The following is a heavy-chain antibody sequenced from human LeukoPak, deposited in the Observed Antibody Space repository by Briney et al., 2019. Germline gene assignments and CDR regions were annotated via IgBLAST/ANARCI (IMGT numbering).Heavy chain of an antibody. V-gene: IGHV1-18*01. J-gene: IGHJ6*02. Sequence: ASVTVSCKASGYTFTSYGISWVRQAPGQGLEWMGWISAYNGNTNYAQKLQGRVTMTTDTSTSTAYMELRSLRSDDTAVYYCARDVVVVAASYYYYGMDVWGQGTTVTVSS. CDR2: ISAYNGNT. D-gene: IGHD2-15*01. CDR3: ARDVVVVAASYYYYGMDV. CDR1: GYTFTSYG.